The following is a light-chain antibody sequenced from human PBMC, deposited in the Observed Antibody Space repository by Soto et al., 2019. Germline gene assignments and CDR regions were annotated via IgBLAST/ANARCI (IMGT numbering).Light chain of an antibody. CDR2: GAS. V-gene: IGKV3-20*01. J-gene: IGKJ5*01. CDR3: QQYGSSPRT. Sequence: EIVLTQSPGTLSLSPGERATLSCRASQSVSSSYLAWYQQKPGQAPRLLIYGASSRATSIPDSFSGRGSGTNFTLTISRLEPEDFAAYYCQQYGSSPRTFGQGTRLEIK. CDR1: QSVSSSY.